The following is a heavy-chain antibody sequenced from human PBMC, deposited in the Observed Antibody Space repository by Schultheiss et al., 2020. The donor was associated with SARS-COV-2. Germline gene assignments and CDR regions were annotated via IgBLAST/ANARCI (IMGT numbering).Heavy chain of an antibody. D-gene: IGHD5-24*01. J-gene: IGHJ3*02. CDR1: GFTFSSYA. V-gene: IGHV3-64D*06. CDR3: VKTHRDGYNRGAFDI. CDR2: ISSDGDTT. Sequence: GGSLRLSCSASGFTFSSYAMHWVRQAPGKGLEYVSVISSDGDTTYYADSVKGRFTISRDNSKNTLYLQMSSLSAEDTAVYYCVKTHRDGYNRGAFDIWGQGTMVTVSS.